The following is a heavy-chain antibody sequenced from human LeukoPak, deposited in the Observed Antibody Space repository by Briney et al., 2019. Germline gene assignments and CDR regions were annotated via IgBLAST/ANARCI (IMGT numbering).Heavy chain of an antibody. D-gene: IGHD5-12*01. CDR1: GFTFSTYE. CDR2: ISGSGGRT. CDR3: AKDQGYSGYDPLDY. V-gene: IGHV3-23*01. J-gene: IGHJ4*02. Sequence: GGSLRLSCAASGFTFSTYEMNWVRQAPGKGLEWVSAISGSGGRTHYVGSVKGRFTISRDNSKNTLYLQMNSLRAEDTAVYYCAKDQGYSGYDPLDYWGQGTLVTVSS.